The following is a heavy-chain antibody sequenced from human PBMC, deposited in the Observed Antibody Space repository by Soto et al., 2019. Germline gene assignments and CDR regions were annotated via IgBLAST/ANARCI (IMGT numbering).Heavy chain of an antibody. CDR2: IKQDGSGK. CDR3: ARDRINAGITMVRGVSYYFDY. Sequence: GGSLRLSCAASGFTFSSYWMSWVRQAPGKGLEWVANIKQDGSGKYYVDSVKGRFTISRDNAKNSLYLQMNSLRAEDTAVYYCARDRINAGITMVRGVSYYFDYWGQGTLVTVSS. J-gene: IGHJ4*02. V-gene: IGHV3-7*01. D-gene: IGHD3-10*01. CDR1: GFTFSSYW.